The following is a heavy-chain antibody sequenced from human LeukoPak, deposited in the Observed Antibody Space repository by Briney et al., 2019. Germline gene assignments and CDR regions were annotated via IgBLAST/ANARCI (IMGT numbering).Heavy chain of an antibody. D-gene: IGHD4-23*01. CDR2: INTDGSST. Sequence: GGSLRLSCAASGFTFSSYWMHWVRQAPGKGLVWVSGINTDGSSTNYADSVMGRFTISRDNAKNTLYLQMNSLRVEDMAVYYCYGGNAEQWGQGTLVTASS. V-gene: IGHV3-74*01. CDR1: GFTFSSYW. J-gene: IGHJ1*01. CDR3: YGGNAEQ.